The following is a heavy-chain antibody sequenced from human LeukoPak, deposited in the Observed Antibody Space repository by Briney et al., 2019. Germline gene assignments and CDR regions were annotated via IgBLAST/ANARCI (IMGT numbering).Heavy chain of an antibody. CDR1: GYTFTSYY. D-gene: IGHD2-2*01. V-gene: IGHV1-46*01. Sequence: ASVKVSCKASGYTFTSYYMHWVRQAPGQGLEWMGIISPSGGSTSYAQKFQGRVTMTRDTSTSTVYMELSSLRSEDTAVYYCARPAGYQLPKEMFLYYWGQGTLVTVSS. J-gene: IGHJ4*02. CDR3: ARPAGYQLPKEMFLYY. CDR2: ISPSGGST.